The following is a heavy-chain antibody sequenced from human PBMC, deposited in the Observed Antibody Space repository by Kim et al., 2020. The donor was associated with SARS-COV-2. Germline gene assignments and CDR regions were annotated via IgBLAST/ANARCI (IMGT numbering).Heavy chain of an antibody. V-gene: IGHV4-34*01. CDR3: ARENTAMVGRGGGDYYGMDV. CDR1: GGSFSGYY. J-gene: IGHJ6*02. Sequence: SETLSLTCAVYGGSFSGYYWSWIRQPPGKGLEWIGEINHSGSTNYNPSLKSRVTISVDTSKNQFSLKLSSVTAADTAVYYCARENTAMVGRGGGDYYGMDVWGQGTTVTVSS. CDR2: INHSGST. D-gene: IGHD5-18*01.